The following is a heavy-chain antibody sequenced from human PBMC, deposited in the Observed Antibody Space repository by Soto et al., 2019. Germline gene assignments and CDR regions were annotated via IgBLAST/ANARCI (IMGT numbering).Heavy chain of an antibody. Sequence: PSETLSLTCTVSGGSLSSGNYYWSWIRQPPGKGLEWIGFIYYTGSTSYNPSLKSRVTISIDTSKNQFSLKLTSVTAADTAVYYCASALYCSGGSCSFDPWGQGTLVTVS. D-gene: IGHD2-15*01. CDR1: GGSLSSGNYY. CDR3: ASALYCSGGSCSFDP. J-gene: IGHJ5*02. V-gene: IGHV4-61*01. CDR2: IYYTGST.